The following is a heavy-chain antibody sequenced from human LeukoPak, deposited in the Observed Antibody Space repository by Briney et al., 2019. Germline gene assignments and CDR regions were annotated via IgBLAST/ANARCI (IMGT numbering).Heavy chain of an antibody. V-gene: IGHV3-23*01. J-gene: IGHJ4*02. CDR1: ALTFCRYA. Sequence: GSLRLSCATSALTFCRYAMNWVRQASGKGLEWVSAISGSGGSTYYADSVKGRFTISRDNSKNTLYLQMNSLRAEDTAVYYCERVPDYWGQGTLVTVSS. CDR2: ISGSGGST. CDR3: ERVPDY. D-gene: IGHD2-2*01.